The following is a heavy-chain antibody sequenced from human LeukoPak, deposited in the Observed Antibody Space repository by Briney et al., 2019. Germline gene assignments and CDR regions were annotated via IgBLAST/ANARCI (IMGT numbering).Heavy chain of an antibody. CDR1: GYTFTSYY. J-gene: IGHJ4*02. CDR2: INPSGGST. V-gene: IGHV1-46*01. D-gene: IGHD6-13*01. CDR3: ARGFPSSSWYSRRRDFDY. Sequence: GASVKVSCKASGYTFTSYYMHWVRQAPGQGLEWMRIINPSGGSTSYAQKFQGRVTMTRDTSTSTVYMELSSLRSEDTAVYYCARGFPSSSWYSRRRDFDYWGQGTLVTVSS.